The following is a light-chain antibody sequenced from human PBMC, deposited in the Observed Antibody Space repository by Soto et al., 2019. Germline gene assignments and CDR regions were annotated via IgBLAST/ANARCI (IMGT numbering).Light chain of an antibody. Sequence: EIVMTQSPASLSVSPGERATLSCRASQSISRTLAWYQQKPGQAPRLLIYGASTRATGIPARFSGSGSGTDFTLTISRLEPEDFAVYYCQQYGSSPPRYTFGQGTKLEIK. J-gene: IGKJ2*01. CDR1: QSISRT. CDR2: GAS. CDR3: QQYGSSPPRYT. V-gene: IGKV3-15*01.